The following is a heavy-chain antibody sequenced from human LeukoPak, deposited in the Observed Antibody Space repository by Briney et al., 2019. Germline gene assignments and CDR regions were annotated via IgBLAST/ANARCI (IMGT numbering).Heavy chain of an antibody. Sequence: HTGGSLRLSCAASGFTFSSYAMSWVRQAPGKGLEWVSAISGSGGSTYYADSVKGRFTISRDNSKHTLYLQMNSLRAEDTAVYYCAKDPLLYYYDSSGYGYWGQGTLVTVSS. V-gene: IGHV3-23*01. CDR3: AKDPLLYYYDSSGYGY. CDR2: ISGSGGST. CDR1: GFTFSSYA. J-gene: IGHJ4*02. D-gene: IGHD3-22*01.